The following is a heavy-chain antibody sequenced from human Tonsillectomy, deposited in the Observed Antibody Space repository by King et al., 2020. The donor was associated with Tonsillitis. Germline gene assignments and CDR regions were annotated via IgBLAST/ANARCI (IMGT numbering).Heavy chain of an antibody. CDR2: IYPDDSYT. D-gene: IGHD7-27*01. V-gene: IGHV5-51*03. Sequence: QLVQSGAEVKKPGASLKISCKASGYNFSNYWIGWVRQMPGKGLEWMGMIYPDDSYTTYSPSFQGQVTISADKSISTAYLQWNSLTASDTAMYYCARRIDSNGPGDFVDCWGQGTLVTVSP. CDR3: ARRIDSNGPGDFVDC. J-gene: IGHJ4*02. CDR1: GYNFSNYW.